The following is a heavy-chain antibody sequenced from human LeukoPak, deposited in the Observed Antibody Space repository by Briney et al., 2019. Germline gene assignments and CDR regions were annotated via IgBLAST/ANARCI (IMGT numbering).Heavy chain of an antibody. CDR2: VSGSVGST. V-gene: IGHV3-23*01. CDR1: GFTFTSHW. J-gene: IGHJ4*02. CDR3: AKGGIYRYFDY. D-gene: IGHD3-16*01. Sequence: GGSLRLSCTASGFTFTSHWMHWVRQVPGKGLEWVSAVSGSVGSTYYADSVKGRFTISRDNSKNTLYLQMNSLRAEDTAVYYCAKGGIYRYFDYWGQGTLVTVSS.